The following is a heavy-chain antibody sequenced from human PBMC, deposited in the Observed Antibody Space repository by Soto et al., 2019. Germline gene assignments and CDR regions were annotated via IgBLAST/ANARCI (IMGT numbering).Heavy chain of an antibody. V-gene: IGHV3-30-3*01. CDR2: ISYDGSNK. D-gene: IGHD6-13*01. J-gene: IGHJ6*02. CDR1: GFTFSSYA. CDR3: ARDGPSRAFYYYCIDV. Sequence: QVQLVESGGGVVQPGRSLRLSCAASGFTFSSYAMNWVRQAPGKGLELVAVISYDGSNKYYADSVKGRFTISRDNSKNTLYLQMNSLRAEDTAVYYCARDGPSRAFYYYCIDVWGQGTTVTVSS.